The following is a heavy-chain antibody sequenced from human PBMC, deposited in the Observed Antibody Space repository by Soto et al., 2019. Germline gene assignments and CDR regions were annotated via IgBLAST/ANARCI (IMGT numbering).Heavy chain of an antibody. Sequence: SETLSLTCTVSGGSISADYWNWIRQPPGKGLELIGYVYYTGSTNHNPSLKSRVSLSLDPSKNQFSLNLSSVTAADTAVYFCARGRWFDPWGQGTLVTVSS. CDR1: GGSISADY. CDR3: ARGRWFDP. J-gene: IGHJ5*02. CDR2: VYYTGST. V-gene: IGHV4-59*01.